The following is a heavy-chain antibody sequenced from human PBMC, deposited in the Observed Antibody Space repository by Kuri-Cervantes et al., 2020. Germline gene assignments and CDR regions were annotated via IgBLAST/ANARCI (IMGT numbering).Heavy chain of an antibody. V-gene: IGHV3-74*01. CDR2: IKTDGTST. J-gene: IGHJ4*02. D-gene: IGHD3-16*01. Sequence: GESLKISCAASGFTFSDYYMSWIRLAPGKGLVWVSRIKTDGTSTAYADSVKGRFTISRDNAKNTLYLQMNSLRAEDTAVYYCARDLGEVEYGDLLYYFDYWGQGTLVTVSS. CDR1: GFTFSDYY. CDR3: ARDLGEVEYGDLLYYFDY.